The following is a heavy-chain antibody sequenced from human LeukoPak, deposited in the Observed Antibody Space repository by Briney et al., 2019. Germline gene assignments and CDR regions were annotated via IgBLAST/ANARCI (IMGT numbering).Heavy chain of an antibody. CDR2: ISYDGSNK. D-gene: IGHD6-25*01. Sequence: GRSLRLSCAASGFTFSSYAMHWVHQAPGKGLEWVAVISYDGSNKYYADSVKGRFTISRDNSKNTLYLQMNSLRAEDTAVYYCARAALESYYYYYMDVWGKGTTVTVSS. V-gene: IGHV3-30*01. CDR3: ARAALESYYYYYMDV. CDR1: GFTFSSYA. J-gene: IGHJ6*03.